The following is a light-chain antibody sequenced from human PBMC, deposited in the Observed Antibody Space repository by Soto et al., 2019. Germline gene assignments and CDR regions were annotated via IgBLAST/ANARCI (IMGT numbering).Light chain of an antibody. CDR3: QQSYSAPPT. J-gene: IGKJ2*01. Sequence: DIQLTQSPSSLSASVGDRVTITCRASQNIDNFLNWYQWRPGKAPKFLLFAASSLQGGVSSRFSGSGSGTDFTLTIINLQPEDFATYYCQQSYSAPPTFGQGTRLEMK. CDR2: AAS. CDR1: QNIDNF. V-gene: IGKV1-39*01.